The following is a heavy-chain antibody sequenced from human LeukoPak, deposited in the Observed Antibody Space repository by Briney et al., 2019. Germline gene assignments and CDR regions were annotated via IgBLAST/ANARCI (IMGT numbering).Heavy chain of an antibody. CDR2: IEQHGNEK. CDR3: AGGDYYGSGSARRDWFDP. V-gene: IGHV3-7*04. CDR1: GFTSSSYC. J-gene: IGHJ5*02. D-gene: IGHD3-10*01. Sequence: GGSLRLSCSASGFTSSSYCMNWVRQAPGKGLEWVANIEQHGNEKYYMDSVKGRFTISRDNAKNSLYLEMISLRAEDTAVYYCAGGDYYGSGSARRDWFDPWGQGTLVTVSS.